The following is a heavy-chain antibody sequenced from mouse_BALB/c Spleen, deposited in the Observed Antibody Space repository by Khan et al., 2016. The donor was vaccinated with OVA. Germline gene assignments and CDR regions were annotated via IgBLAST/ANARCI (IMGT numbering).Heavy chain of an antibody. Sequence: QIQLVQSGPELKKPGETVKISCKASGYTITNYGMNWVRQAPGKGLKWMGWINTSNGESTYAADFRGRFAFSLETSASTAYLQLNNLKAEDTATYCCARVVYCETMDYWGQGTSVTGS. CDR3: ARVVYCETMDY. D-gene: IGHD1-1*02. CDR2: INTSNGES. J-gene: IGHJ4*01. V-gene: IGHV9-3-1*01. CDR1: GYTITNYG.